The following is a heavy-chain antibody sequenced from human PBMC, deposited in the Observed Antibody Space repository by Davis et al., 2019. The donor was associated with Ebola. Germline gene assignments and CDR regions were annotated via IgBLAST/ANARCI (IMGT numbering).Heavy chain of an antibody. CDR1: GYTFTSYG. CDR2: ISAYNGNT. CDR3: ARAGYYGSGTPHTPSDY. V-gene: IGHV1-18*01. J-gene: IGHJ4*02. Sequence: ASVKVSCKASGYTFTSYGISWVRQAPGQGLEWMGWISAYNGNTNYAQKLQGRVTMTTDTSTSTAYMELRSLRSDDTAVYYCARAGYYGSGTPHTPSDYWGQGTLVTVSS. D-gene: IGHD3-10*01.